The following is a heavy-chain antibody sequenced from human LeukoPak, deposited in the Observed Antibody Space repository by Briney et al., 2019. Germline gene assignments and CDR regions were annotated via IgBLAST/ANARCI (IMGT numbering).Heavy chain of an antibody. J-gene: IGHJ4*02. D-gene: IGHD3-22*01. CDR3: ARGRSRIGTMIVVVTGFDY. V-gene: IGHV4-34*01. CDR1: GGSFSGYY. Sequence: PSETLSLTCAVYGGSFSGYYWSWIRQPPGKGLEWIGEINHSGSTNYNPSLKSRVTISVDTSKNQFSLKLSSVTAADTAVYYCARGRSRIGTMIVVVTGFDYWGQGTLVTVSS. CDR2: INHSGST.